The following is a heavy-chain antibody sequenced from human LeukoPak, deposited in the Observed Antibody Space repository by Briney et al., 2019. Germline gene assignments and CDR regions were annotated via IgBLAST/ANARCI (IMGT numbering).Heavy chain of an antibody. D-gene: IGHD3-10*01. V-gene: IGHV1-69*13. CDR1: VGTFSSYA. Sequence: ASVKVSCKASVGTFSSYAISWVRQAPGQGLEWMGGIIPIFGTANYAQKFQGRVTITADESTSNAYMELSSLRSEDTAVYYCASGVKKLGPVRHNWFDPWGQGTLVTVSS. J-gene: IGHJ5*02. CDR3: ASGVKKLGPVRHNWFDP. CDR2: IIPIFGTA.